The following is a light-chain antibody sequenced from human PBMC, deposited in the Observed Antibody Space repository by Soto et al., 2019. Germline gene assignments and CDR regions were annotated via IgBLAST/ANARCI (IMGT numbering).Light chain of an antibody. CDR3: CSHAGDNTYV. CDR2: EVT. J-gene: IGLJ1*01. CDR1: SSDVGGYYY. Sequence: QSVLTQPPSASGSPGQSVTISCTGTSSDVGGYYYVSWYQQHPGKAPKLMIYEVTKRPSGVPDRFSGSKSGNTASLTVSGLQAEDEADYFCCSHAGDNTYVFGTGTKVTVL. V-gene: IGLV2-8*01.